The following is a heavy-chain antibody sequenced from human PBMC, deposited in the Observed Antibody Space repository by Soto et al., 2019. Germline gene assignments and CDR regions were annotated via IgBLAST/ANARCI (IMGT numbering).Heavy chain of an antibody. CDR2: IYPGDSDT. D-gene: IGHD5-18*01. CDR1: GYKFASYW. J-gene: IGHJ6*02. V-gene: IGHV5-51*01. Sequence: GESLKISCKGSGYKFASYWIGCVRQMPGKGLEWVGIIYPGDSDTKYSPSFEGQVTISADKSISTAYLQWSSLKASDTAMYYCAREAAMGTGDYYYGMDVWGQGTTVTVSS. CDR3: AREAAMGTGDYYYGMDV.